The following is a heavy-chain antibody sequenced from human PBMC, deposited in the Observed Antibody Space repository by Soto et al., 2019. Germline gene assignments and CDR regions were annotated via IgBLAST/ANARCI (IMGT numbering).Heavy chain of an antibody. Sequence: PSETLSLTCTVSGGSISSYYWSWIRQPPGKGLEWIGYIYYSGSTNYNPSLKSRVTISVDTSKNQFSLKLSSVTAADRAVYFCARGVTVFGLVSRFWFDPWGQGTVVTVSS. D-gene: IGHD3-3*01. CDR1: GGSISSYY. J-gene: IGHJ5*02. V-gene: IGHV4-59*08. CDR3: ARGVTVFGLVSRFWFDP. CDR2: IYYSGST.